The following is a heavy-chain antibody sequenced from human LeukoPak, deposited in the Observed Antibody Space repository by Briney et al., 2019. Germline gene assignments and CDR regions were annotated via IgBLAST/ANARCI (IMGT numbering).Heavy chain of an antibody. Sequence: GESLKISCKGSGYSFTSYWIGWVRQMPGKGLEWMGIIYPGDSDTSYSPSLQGKVTISADKSISTAYLQWSSLKASDTAMYYCARGERDYGDYGDFDYWGQGTLVTVSS. CDR2: IYPGDSDT. CDR3: ARGERDYGDYGDFDY. V-gene: IGHV5-51*01. J-gene: IGHJ4*02. D-gene: IGHD4-17*01. CDR1: GYSFTSYW.